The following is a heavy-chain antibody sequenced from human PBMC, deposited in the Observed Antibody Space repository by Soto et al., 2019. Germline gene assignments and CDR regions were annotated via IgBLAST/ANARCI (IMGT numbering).Heavy chain of an antibody. J-gene: IGHJ4*02. V-gene: IGHV1-2*02. CDR1: GDTFICYY. CDR3: ARVMAYEQQLVPFDY. Sequence: ASVKVSCKTSGDTFICYYLNWVRQAPGQGLEWMGWVNPHTGGPHYAQKFDGRVTMTRDTSTYTAYMAVSGLKFDDPATYFCARVMAYEQQLVPFDYGGQGTLVTVSS. D-gene: IGHD6-13*01. CDR2: VNPHTGGP.